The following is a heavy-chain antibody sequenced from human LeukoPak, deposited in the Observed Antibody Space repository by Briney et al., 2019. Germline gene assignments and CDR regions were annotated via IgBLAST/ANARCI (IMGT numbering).Heavy chain of an antibody. Sequence: GGSLRLSRAASGFTFSSYEMNWVRQAPGKGLEWVSYISSGSTIYYADSVKGRFTISRDNAKNSLYLQMNSLRAEDTAVYYCARDQEIDYWGQGTLVTVSS. CDR3: ARDQEIDY. CDR2: ISSGSTI. CDR1: GFTFSSYE. V-gene: IGHV3-48*03. D-gene: IGHD5-24*01. J-gene: IGHJ4*02.